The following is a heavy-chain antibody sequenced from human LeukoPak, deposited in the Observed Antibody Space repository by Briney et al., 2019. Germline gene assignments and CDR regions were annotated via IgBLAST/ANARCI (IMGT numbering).Heavy chain of an antibody. CDR1: GGSISSYY. V-gene: IGHV4-59*01. CDR2: IYYSGSN. CDR3: ARELAPLYYFDY. J-gene: IGHJ4*02. Sequence: SVTLSLTCTVSGGSISSYYGSWIRQPPGKGLEWSGYIYYSGSNNYNPSLKRRVTISVDTSKNQFSLKLSSLTAADTAVYYCARELAPLYYFDYWGQGTLVTVSS.